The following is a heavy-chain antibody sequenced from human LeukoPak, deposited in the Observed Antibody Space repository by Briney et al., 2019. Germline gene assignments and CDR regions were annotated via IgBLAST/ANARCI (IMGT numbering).Heavy chain of an antibody. V-gene: IGHV3-48*01. CDR3: ARGYGDCRFDY. Sequence: GGSLRLSCAASGFTFSSYSMNWVRQAPGKGLEWVSYISSSSSTIYYADSVKGRFTISRDNAKNSLYLQMNSLRAEDTAVYYCARGYGDCRFDYWGQGTLVTVSS. CDR1: GFTFSSYS. D-gene: IGHD4-17*01. J-gene: IGHJ4*02. CDR2: ISSSSSTI.